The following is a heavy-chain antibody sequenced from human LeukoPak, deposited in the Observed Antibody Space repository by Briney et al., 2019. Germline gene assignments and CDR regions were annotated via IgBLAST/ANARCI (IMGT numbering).Heavy chain of an antibody. Sequence: PGGSLRLSCAASGFALSSYAMSWVRQAPGKGLEWVSATSSSDAGTYHAESVRGRFTISRDNSKNTLYLQMNSLRAEDTAVYYCAKEVSGSKHVDYWGQGTLVTVSS. CDR2: TSSSDAGT. CDR3: AKEVSGSKHVDY. J-gene: IGHJ4*02. D-gene: IGHD6-19*01. V-gene: IGHV3-23*01. CDR1: GFALSSYA.